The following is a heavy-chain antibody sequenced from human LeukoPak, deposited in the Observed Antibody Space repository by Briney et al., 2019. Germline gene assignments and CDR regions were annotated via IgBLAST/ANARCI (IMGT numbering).Heavy chain of an antibody. CDR3: ARALGYDYVWGSYRSNTCFDY. D-gene: IGHD3-16*02. Sequence: ASVKVSRKASGYTFTSYAMNWVRQAPGQGLEWMGWINTNTGNPTYAQGFTGRFVFSLDTSVSTAYLQISSLKAEDTAVYYCARALGYDYVWGSYRSNTCFDYWGQGTLVTVSS. CDR1: GYTFTSYA. V-gene: IGHV7-4-1*02. CDR2: INTNTGNP. J-gene: IGHJ4*02.